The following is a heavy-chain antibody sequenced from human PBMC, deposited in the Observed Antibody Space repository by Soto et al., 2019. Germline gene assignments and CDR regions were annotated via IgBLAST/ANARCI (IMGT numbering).Heavy chain of an antibody. CDR2: ISSRSSTI. Sequence: GGSLRLSCAASGFTFSSYSMNWVRQAPGKGLEWVSYISSRSSTIHCADSVKGRFTISRDSAKNSLYLQMNSLRAEDTAVYYCASFDWSIYRGQGTLVTVSS. CDR3: ASFDWSIY. CDR1: GFTFSSYS. D-gene: IGHD3-9*01. J-gene: IGHJ4*02. V-gene: IGHV3-48*01.